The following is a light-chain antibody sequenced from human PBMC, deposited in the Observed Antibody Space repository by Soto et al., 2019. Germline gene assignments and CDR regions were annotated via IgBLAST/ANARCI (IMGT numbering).Light chain of an antibody. CDR3: CSFAGRRYV. Sequence: QSVLTQPRSVSASPGQSVTISCTGTSSDVGGYNYVSWYQQHPGKAPKLIIYDVTKRPSGVLDRFSGSKSGSTASLTISGLQAEDEADYYCCSFAGRRYVFGSGTKVTVL. CDR1: SSDVGGYNY. J-gene: IGLJ1*01. V-gene: IGLV2-11*01. CDR2: DVT.